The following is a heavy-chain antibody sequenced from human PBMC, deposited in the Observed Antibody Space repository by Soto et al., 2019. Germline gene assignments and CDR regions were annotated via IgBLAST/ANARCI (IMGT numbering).Heavy chain of an antibody. CDR1: GGSISSYY. V-gene: IGHV4-59*01. D-gene: IGHD3-3*01. J-gene: IGHJ1*01. Sequence: PLETLSLTCTVSGGSISSYYWSWIRQPPGKGLEWIGYIYYSGSTNYNPSLKSRVTISVDTSKNQFSLKLSSVTAADTAVYYCARVTLIYDFWSGYYRTAEYFQHWGQGTLVTVSS. CDR2: IYYSGST. CDR3: ARVTLIYDFWSGYYRTAEYFQH.